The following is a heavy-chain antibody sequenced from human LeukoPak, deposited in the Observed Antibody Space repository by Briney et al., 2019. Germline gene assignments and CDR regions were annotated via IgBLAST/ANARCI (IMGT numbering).Heavy chain of an antibody. D-gene: IGHD5-18*01. CDR2: IYTSGST. CDR1: GGSISSYY. CDR3: ASTPDTAMAPGMGV. J-gene: IGHJ6*04. Sequence: SETLSLTCTVSGGSISSYYWSWIRQPAGKGLEWIGRIYTSGSTNYNPSLKSRVTMSVDTSKNQFSLKLSSVTAADTAVYYCASTPDTAMAPGMGVWGKGTTVTVSS. V-gene: IGHV4-4*07.